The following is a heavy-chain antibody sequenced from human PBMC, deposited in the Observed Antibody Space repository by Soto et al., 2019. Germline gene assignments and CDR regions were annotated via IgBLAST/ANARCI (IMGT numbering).Heavy chain of an antibody. CDR3: ARRYGSAIDY. Sequence: PSETLSLTCAVSGGSISSGGYSWSWIRQPPGKGLEWIGYIYHSGSTYYNQSLKSRVTISVDRSKKQFSLKLSSVTAADTAVYYCARRYGSAIDYWGQGTLVTVSS. J-gene: IGHJ4*02. CDR2: IYHSGST. CDR1: GGSISSGGYS. D-gene: IGHD1-26*01. V-gene: IGHV4-30-2*01.